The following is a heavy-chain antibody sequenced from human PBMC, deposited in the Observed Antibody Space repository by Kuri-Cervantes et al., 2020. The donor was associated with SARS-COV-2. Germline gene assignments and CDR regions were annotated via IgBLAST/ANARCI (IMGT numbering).Heavy chain of an antibody. J-gene: IGHJ5*02. Sequence: ASVKVSCKASGYTFTVYYMHWVRQAPGQGLEWMGWVNHNSGGTNYAQKFQGRVTITADESTSTAYMGLSSLRSEDTAVYYCARDPTYYDFWSGYSRGNWFDHWGQGTLVTVSS. CDR2: VNHNSGGT. D-gene: IGHD3-3*01. CDR1: GYTFTVYY. CDR3: ARDPTYYDFWSGYSRGNWFDH. V-gene: IGHV1-2*02.